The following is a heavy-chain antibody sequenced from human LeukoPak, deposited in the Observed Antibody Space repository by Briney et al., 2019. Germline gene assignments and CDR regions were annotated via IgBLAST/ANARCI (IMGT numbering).Heavy chain of an antibody. D-gene: IGHD6-19*01. CDR1: GFTFSSYA. CDR3: AKPFRSGWYYFDY. J-gene: IGHJ4*02. V-gene: IGHV3-23*01. CDR2: ISGSGGST. Sequence: GGSLRLSCAASGFTFSSYAMSWVRQAPGKGLEWVSAISGSGGSTYYADSVKGRFTISRDNSNSTLYLQMNSLRAEDTGVYYCAKPFRSGWYYFDYWGQGILVTVSS.